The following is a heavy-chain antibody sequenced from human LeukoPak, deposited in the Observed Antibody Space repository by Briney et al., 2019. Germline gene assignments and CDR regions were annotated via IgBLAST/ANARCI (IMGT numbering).Heavy chain of an antibody. V-gene: IGHV3-21*01. CDR3: ARDSNDSSGYYYVPDAFDI. CDR1: GFIFSSYS. Sequence: GGSLRLSCAASGFIFSSYSMNWVRQAPGKGLEWVSSISSSSSYIYYADSVKGRFTISRDNAKNSLYLQINSLRAEDTAVYYCARDSNDSSGYYYVPDAFDIWGQGTMVTVSS. CDR2: ISSSSSYI. J-gene: IGHJ3*02. D-gene: IGHD3-22*01.